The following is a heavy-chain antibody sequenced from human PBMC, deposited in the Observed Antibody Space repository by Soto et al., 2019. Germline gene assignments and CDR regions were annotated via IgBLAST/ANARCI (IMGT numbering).Heavy chain of an antibody. Sequence: QVQLQESGPGLVKPSQTLSLTCTVSGGSISSGGYYWSWIRQHPGKGLEWIGYIYYSGSTYYNPSLKSRLTLSIXTSKTQCSLKLSSVTAADTAVYYCARAYGSGYMDVWGQGTTVTVSS. D-gene: IGHD3-10*01. CDR1: GGSISSGGYY. CDR3: ARAYGSGYMDV. J-gene: IGHJ6*02. V-gene: IGHV4-31*03. CDR2: IYYSGST.